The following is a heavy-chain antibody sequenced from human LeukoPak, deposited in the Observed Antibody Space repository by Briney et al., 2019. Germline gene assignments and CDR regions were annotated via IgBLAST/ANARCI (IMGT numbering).Heavy chain of an antibody. CDR2: IIPIFGTA. CDR3: ARAYSSSWYGAFDI. J-gene: IGHJ3*02. D-gene: IGHD6-13*01. CDR1: GYSFTAHY. Sequence: SVKVSCKASGYSFTAHYMHWIRQAPGQGLEWMGGIIPIFGTANYAQKFQGRVTITTDESTSTAYMELSSLRSEDTAVYYCARAYSSSWYGAFDIWGQGTMVTVSS. V-gene: IGHV1-69*05.